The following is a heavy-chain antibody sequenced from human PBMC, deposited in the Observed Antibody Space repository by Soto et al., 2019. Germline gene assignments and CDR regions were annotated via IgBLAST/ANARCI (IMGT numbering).Heavy chain of an antibody. CDR3: ARTYYYDSSHDY. V-gene: IGHV4-30-4*01. Sequence: SETLSLTCTVSCGSISSGDYYWSWIRQPPGKGLEWIGYIYYSGSTYYNPSLKSRVTISVDTSKNQFSLKLSSVTAADTAVYYCARTYYYDSSHDYWGQGTLVTVSS. CDR1: CGSISSGDYY. CDR2: IYYSGST. D-gene: IGHD3-22*01. J-gene: IGHJ4*02.